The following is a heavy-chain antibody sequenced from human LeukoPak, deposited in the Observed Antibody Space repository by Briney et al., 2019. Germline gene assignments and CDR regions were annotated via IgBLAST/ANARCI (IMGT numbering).Heavy chain of an antibody. J-gene: IGHJ4*02. CDR3: ATAPLVVAAIVY. CDR1: GFTFSSYE. V-gene: IGHV3-48*03. D-gene: IGHD2-15*01. CDR2: ISSSGSIM. Sequence: PGGSLRLSCAASGFTFSSYEMKWVRQAPGKGLEWVSDISSSGSIMYYADSVKGRFTISRDNAKNSLYLQMNSLRAEDTAVYYCATAPLVVAAIVYWGQGTLVTVSS.